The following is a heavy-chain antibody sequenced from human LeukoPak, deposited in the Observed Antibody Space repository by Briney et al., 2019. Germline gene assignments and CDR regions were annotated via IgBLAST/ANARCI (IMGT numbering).Heavy chain of an antibody. Sequence: GGSLRLSCAASGFAFSRNGMTWVRQAPGKGLEWVSAISGSGGSTYYADSVKGRFTISRDNSKNTLYLQMSSLRAEDTAKYYCAKSIDEGSSTWDNWGQGTLVTVSS. J-gene: IGHJ4*02. CDR2: ISGSGGST. CDR1: GFAFSRNG. D-gene: IGHD6-13*01. CDR3: AKSIDEGSSTWDN. V-gene: IGHV3-23*01.